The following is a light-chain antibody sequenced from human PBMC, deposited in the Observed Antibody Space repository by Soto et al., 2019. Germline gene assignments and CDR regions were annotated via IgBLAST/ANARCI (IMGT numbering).Light chain of an antibody. V-gene: IGKV1-5*01. Sequence: DIQMTQSPSTLSASVGDRVTITCRASQSFSSWLAWYQQKPGKAPKLLIYDASSLESGVPSRFSGSGSGTEFTLTISSLQPDDFATYYCQQYNSYQYTFGQGTKLEIK. CDR2: DAS. CDR1: QSFSSW. J-gene: IGKJ2*01. CDR3: QQYNSYQYT.